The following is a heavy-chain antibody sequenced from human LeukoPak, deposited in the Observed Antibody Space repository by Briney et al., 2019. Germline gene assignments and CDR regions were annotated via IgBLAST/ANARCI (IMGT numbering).Heavy chain of an antibody. CDR2: ISKGSAYI. D-gene: IGHD6-6*01. V-gene: IGHV3-21*01. CDR1: GFTFSSYS. Sequence: GGSLRLSCAASGFTFSSYSMNWVRQAPGKGLERVSCISKGSAYIYYADSVKGRFTISRDNAKNSLYLQMSGLRAEDTAVYYCAREEDSTAIRSSDGMDVWGQGTTVTVSS. CDR3: AREEDSTAIRSSDGMDV. J-gene: IGHJ6*02.